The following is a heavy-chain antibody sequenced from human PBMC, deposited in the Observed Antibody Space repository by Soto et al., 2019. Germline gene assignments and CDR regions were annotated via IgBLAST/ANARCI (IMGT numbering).Heavy chain of an antibody. D-gene: IGHD3-3*01. CDR3: ARVSTPVWSGYYDY. CDR1: GFTFSSYS. Sequence: GGSLRLSCAASGFTFSSYSMNWVRQAPGKGLEWVSSISSSSSYIYYADSVKGRFTISRDNAKNSLYRQMNSLRAEDTAVYYCARVSTPVWSGYYDYWGQGTLVTVSS. J-gene: IGHJ4*02. V-gene: IGHV3-21*01. CDR2: ISSSSSYI.